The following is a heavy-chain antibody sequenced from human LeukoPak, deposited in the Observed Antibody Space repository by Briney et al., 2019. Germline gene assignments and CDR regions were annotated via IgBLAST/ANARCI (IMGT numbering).Heavy chain of an antibody. V-gene: IGHV3-30*02. J-gene: IGHJ6*03. Sequence: GGSLRLSYAASGFTFSSYGMHWVRQAPGKGLEWVAFIRYDGSNKYYADSVKGRFTISRDNSKNTLYLQMDSLRADDTAVYYCAKGVALGNYYYYYYMDVWGKGTTVTVSS. D-gene: IGHD7-27*01. CDR1: GFTFSSYG. CDR2: IRYDGSNK. CDR3: AKGVALGNYYYYYYMDV.